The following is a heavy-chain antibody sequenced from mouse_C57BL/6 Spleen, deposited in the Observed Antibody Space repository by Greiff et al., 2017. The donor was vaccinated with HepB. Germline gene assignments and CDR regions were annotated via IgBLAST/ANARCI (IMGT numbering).Heavy chain of an antibody. V-gene: IGHV14-4*01. CDR2: IDPENGDT. CDR1: GFNIKDDY. Sequence: VHVKQSGAELVRPGASVKLSCTASGFNIKDDYMHWVKQRPEQGLEWIGLIDPENGDTEYASKFQGKATITADTSSNTAYLQLSSLTSEDTAVYYCTSDYYGSSYGYFDVWGTGTTVTVSS. J-gene: IGHJ1*03. CDR3: TSDYYGSSYGYFDV. D-gene: IGHD1-1*01.